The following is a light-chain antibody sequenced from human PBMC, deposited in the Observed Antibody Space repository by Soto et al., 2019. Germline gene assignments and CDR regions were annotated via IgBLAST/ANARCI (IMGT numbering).Light chain of an antibody. V-gene: IGKV3-15*01. CDR3: QQCDDWPRT. Sequence: EIVLTQSPGTLSLSPGERATLSCRASQSARSSLGWYQQKPGQAPRLLIHGASTRATGVPVRFSGSGSGTEFTLTISSLQSEDFAVYYCQQCDDWPRTFGQGTKVDIK. J-gene: IGKJ1*01. CDR2: GAS. CDR1: QSARSS.